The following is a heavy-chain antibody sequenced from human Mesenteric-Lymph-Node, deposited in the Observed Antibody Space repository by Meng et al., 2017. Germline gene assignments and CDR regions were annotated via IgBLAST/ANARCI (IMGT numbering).Heavy chain of an antibody. CDR1: GFTFSGHW. CDR2: INPDGSAT. Sequence: EVRLVESGGGLVQPGGSLRLSCAAPGFTFSGHWTHWVRQAPGKGLAWVSRINPDGSATGYADSVKGRFTVSRDNAKNTLYLQMNSLSAEDTAVYYCTRDFDWSSTSWGQGTLVTVSS. J-gene: IGHJ4*02. V-gene: IGHV3-74*01. CDR3: TRDFDWSSTS. D-gene: IGHD3-9*01.